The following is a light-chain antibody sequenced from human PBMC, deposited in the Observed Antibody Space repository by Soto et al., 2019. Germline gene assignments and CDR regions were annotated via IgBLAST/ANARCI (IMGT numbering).Light chain of an antibody. CDR3: SSFVAGNNYWV. CDR1: CSDVGGYDY. J-gene: IGLJ3*02. V-gene: IGLV2-8*01. CDR2: EVT. Sequence: QSALTQPPSASGSPGRSVTISCTGTCSDVGGYDYVSWFQQHPGKAPKLIIYEVTKRPSGVPDRFSASKSGNTASLTVSGLQAEDEADYYCSSFVAGNNYWVFGGGTKLTVL.